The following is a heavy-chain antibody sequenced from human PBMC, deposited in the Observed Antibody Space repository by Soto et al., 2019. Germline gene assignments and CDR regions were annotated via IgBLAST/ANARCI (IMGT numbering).Heavy chain of an antibody. J-gene: IGHJ4*02. CDR3: ASHGGYYDTSGYYYSYFDY. Sequence: TVSGGSISSGDYYWSWIRQPPGKGLEWIGYIYYSGSTYYNPSLKSRVTISVDTSKNQFSLKLSSVTAADTAVYYCASHGGYYDTSGYYYSYFDYWGQGTLVTVSS. V-gene: IGHV4-30-4*01. D-gene: IGHD3-22*01. CDR2: IYYSGST. CDR1: GGSISSGDYY.